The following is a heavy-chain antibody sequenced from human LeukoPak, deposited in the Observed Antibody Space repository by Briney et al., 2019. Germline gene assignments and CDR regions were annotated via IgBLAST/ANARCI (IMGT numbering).Heavy chain of an antibody. J-gene: IGHJ4*02. CDR2: IYYSGST. D-gene: IGHD3-22*01. CDR1: GGSINSNSYY. V-gene: IGHV4-39*01. Sequence: PSETLSLTCTVSGGSINSNSYYWGRIRQPPGKGLEWIGSIYYSGSTYYNPSLKSRVTISVDTSKNQFSLKLSSVTAADTAVYYCARHVPVVVMCDYWGQGTLVTVSS. CDR3: ARHVPVVVMCDY.